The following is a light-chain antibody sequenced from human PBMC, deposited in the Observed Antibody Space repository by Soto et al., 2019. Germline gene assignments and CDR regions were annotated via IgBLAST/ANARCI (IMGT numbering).Light chain of an antibody. CDR1: QSVSRTY. CDR2: GAS. CDR3: QQYGNSMIT. J-gene: IGKJ5*01. Sequence: EIVLTQSPGTLSLSPGERATLSCRASQSVSRTYLAWYQQKPGQAPSXXIYGASSRETGIQDRFSGSGSGTEFTLTISRLESEDFAVYYCQQYGNSMITFGQGTRLEIK. V-gene: IGKV3-20*01.